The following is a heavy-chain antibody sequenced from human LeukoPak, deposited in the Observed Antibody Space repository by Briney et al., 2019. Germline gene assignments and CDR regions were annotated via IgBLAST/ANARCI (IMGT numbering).Heavy chain of an antibody. Sequence: SETLSLTCAVYGGSLSGYYWSWIRQPPGKGLEWIGEINHSGSTNYNPSLKSRVTISVDTSKNQFSLKLSSVTAADTAVYYCARAVLWFGELLSGYYYMDVWGKGTTVTVSS. V-gene: IGHV4-34*01. CDR1: GGSLSGYY. D-gene: IGHD3-10*01. CDR3: ARAVLWFGELLSGYYYMDV. CDR2: INHSGST. J-gene: IGHJ6*03.